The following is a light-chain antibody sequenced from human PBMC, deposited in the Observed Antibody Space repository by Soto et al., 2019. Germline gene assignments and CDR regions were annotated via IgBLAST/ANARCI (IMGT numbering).Light chain of an antibody. V-gene: IGKV3-11*01. J-gene: IGKJ3*01. CDR1: QSVPRN. Sequence: EIVLTQSPASLSLSPGDRATLSCRASQSVPRNLAWYQQRPGQAPRLLIYDASSRATGIPDRFSGSGSGTDFILTISSLEPEDFAVYYCQQYYSTPPWTFGPGTKVDIK. CDR2: DAS. CDR3: QQYYSTPPWT.